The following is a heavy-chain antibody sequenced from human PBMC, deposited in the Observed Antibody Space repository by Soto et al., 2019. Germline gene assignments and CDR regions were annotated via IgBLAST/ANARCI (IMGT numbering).Heavy chain of an antibody. J-gene: IGHJ4*02. Sequence: PSETLSLTCTVSGGSISSSSYYWGWIRQPPGKGLEWIGSIYYSGSTYYNPSLKSRVTISVDTSKNQFSLKLSPVTAADTAVYYCARATYYYDSSGGRFDYWGQGTLVTVSS. CDR3: ARATYYYDSSGGRFDY. D-gene: IGHD3-22*01. CDR1: GGSISSSSYY. CDR2: IYYSGST. V-gene: IGHV4-39*01.